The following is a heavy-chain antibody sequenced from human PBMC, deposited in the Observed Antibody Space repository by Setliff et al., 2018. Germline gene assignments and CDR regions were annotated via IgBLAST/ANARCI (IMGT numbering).Heavy chain of an antibody. CDR2: IYHSGTT. CDR1: GGSISSSSYY. V-gene: IGHV4-39*07. CDR3: AGTPMVREVMDFDF. J-gene: IGHJ4*02. D-gene: IGHD3-10*01. Sequence: SETLSLTCTVSGGSISSSSYYWGWIRQPPGKGLEWIGSIYHSGTTNYNPSLRSRVTMSIDTSKNQFSLKLSSATAADTAVYYCAGTPMVREVMDFDFWGQGTLVTVSS.